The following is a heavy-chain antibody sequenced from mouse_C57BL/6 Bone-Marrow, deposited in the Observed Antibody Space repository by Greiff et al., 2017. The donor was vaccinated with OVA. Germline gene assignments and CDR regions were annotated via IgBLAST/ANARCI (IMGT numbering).Heavy chain of an antibody. CDR2: IYPGGGYT. CDR3: ASYYGSRMDY. D-gene: IGHD1-1*01. V-gene: IGHV1-63*01. J-gene: IGHJ4*01. Sequence: VQLQQSGAELVRPGTSVKMSCKSSGYTFTNYWIGWAKQRPGHGLEWIGDIYPGGGYTNYNEKFKGKATLTADKSSSTAYMQFSSLTSEDSAIYYCASYYGSRMDYWGQGTSVTVSS. CDR1: GYTFTNYW.